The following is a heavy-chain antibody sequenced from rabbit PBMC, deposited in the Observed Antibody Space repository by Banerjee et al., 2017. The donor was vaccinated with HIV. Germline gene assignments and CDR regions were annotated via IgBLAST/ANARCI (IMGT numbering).Heavy chain of an antibody. V-gene: IGHV1S40*01. J-gene: IGHJ4*01. D-gene: IGHD1-1*01. CDR2: IYTGDGTT. CDR1: GMDFSSNYW. CDR3: AKWVDSSAYYDL. Sequence: QSLGESGGDLVKPGASLTLTCTASGMDFSSNYWICWVRQAPGKGLEWIACIYTGDGTTWSASWAKGRFTISKTSSTTVTLQLTSLTAADTATYFCAKWVDSSAYYDLWGPGTLVTVS.